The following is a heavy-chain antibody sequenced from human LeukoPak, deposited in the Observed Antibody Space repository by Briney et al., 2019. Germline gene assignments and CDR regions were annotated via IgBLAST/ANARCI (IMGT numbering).Heavy chain of an antibody. D-gene: IGHD6-19*01. CDR3: AKSDEQWLVAGTEDN. Sequence: PGGSLRLSCAASGFTFSSYAMSWVRQAPGKGLEWVSAISGSGGSTYYADSVKGRFTISRDNSKNTLYLQMNSLRAEDTAVYYCAKSDEQWLVAGTEDNWGQGTLVTVSS. J-gene: IGHJ4*02. CDR2: ISGSGGST. V-gene: IGHV3-23*01. CDR1: GFTFSSYA.